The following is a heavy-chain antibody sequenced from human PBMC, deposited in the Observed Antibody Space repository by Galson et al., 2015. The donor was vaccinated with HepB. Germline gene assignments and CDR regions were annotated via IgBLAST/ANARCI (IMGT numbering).Heavy chain of an antibody. D-gene: IGHD3-10*01. J-gene: IGHJ4*02. Sequence: SVKVSCKVSGYTLTELSMHWVRQAPGKGLEWVGGFDPEDGETIYAQKFQGRVTITADKSTSTAYMELSSLRSEDTAVYYCAREGVYYGSGSYYNVLDYWGQGTLVTVSS. CDR2: FDPEDGET. CDR3: AREGVYYGSGSYYNVLDY. V-gene: IGHV1-24*01. CDR1: GYTLTELS.